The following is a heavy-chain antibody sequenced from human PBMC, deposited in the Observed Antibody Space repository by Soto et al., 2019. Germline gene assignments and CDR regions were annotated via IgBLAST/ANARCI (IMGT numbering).Heavy chain of an antibody. CDR1: GHSFISYW. Sequence: YLTISCKSSGHSFISYWITWVRQMPGKGQEWMGRIDPSDSYTNYSPSFQGNVTISADKSISTAYLQWSSLKASDTAIYYCLRDAVSGVIRIDFESWGRRTMVT. V-gene: IGHV5-10-1*01. CDR3: LRDAVSGVIRIDFES. CDR2: IDPSDSYT. J-gene: IGHJ3*02. D-gene: IGHD3-3*01.